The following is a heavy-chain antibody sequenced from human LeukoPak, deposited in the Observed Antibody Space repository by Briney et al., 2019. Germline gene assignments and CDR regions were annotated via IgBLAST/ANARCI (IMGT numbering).Heavy chain of an antibody. V-gene: IGHV3-23*01. CDR3: AKETPSITMIVVATD. Sequence: GSLRLSFSGSWFTLSSYAMSWVRPAPGEGLGWVSAISGSGGSTYYADSVKGRFTISRDNSKNTLYLQMNSLRAEDTAVYYCAKETPSITMIVVATDWGQGTLVTVSS. D-gene: IGHD3-22*01. J-gene: IGHJ4*02. CDR1: WFTLSSYA. CDR2: ISGSGGST.